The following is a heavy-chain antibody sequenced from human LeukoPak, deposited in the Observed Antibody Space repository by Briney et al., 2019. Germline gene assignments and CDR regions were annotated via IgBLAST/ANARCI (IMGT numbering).Heavy chain of an antibody. CDR3: ARIKIAAADAFDI. CDR2: IKQDGSEK. J-gene: IGHJ3*02. Sequence: PGGSLRLSCAASGFTFSNYWMSWVRQAPGKGLEWVANIKQDGSEKYYVNSVKGRFTISRDNAKNSLYLQMNSLRAEDTAVYYCARIKIAAADAFDIWGQGTMVTVSS. CDR1: GFTFSNYW. D-gene: IGHD6-13*01. V-gene: IGHV3-7*01.